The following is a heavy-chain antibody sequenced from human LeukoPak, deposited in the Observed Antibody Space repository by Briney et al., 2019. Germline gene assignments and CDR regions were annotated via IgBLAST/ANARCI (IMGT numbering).Heavy chain of an antibody. J-gene: IGHJ3*02. CDR3: ARGDRWYNAFDI. V-gene: IGHV3-9*01. Sequence: GRSLRLSCAASGFTFDDYAMHWVRQAPGKGLEWVSGISWNSGSIGYADSVKGRFTISRDNAKNSLYLQMNSLRAEDTAVYYCARGDRWYNAFDIWGQGTMVTVSS. CDR2: ISWNSGSI. D-gene: IGHD6-13*01. CDR1: GFTFDDYA.